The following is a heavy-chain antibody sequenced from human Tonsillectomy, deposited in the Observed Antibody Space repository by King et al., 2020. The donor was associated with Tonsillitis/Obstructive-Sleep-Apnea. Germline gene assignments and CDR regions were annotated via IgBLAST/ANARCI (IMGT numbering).Heavy chain of an antibody. J-gene: IGHJ4*02. D-gene: IGHD2-15*01. CDR2: IYPGDSDT. Sequence: VQLVESGAEVKKPGESLTISCTGSGYSFTSYWIGWVRQMPGKGLEWMGIIYPGDSDTRYSPSFQGQVTISADKSISTAYLQWSSLKASDTAMYYCARQDCSGGSCYSLDYWGQGTLVTVSS. CDR1: GYSFTSYW. CDR3: ARQDCSGGSCYSLDY. V-gene: IGHV5-51*01.